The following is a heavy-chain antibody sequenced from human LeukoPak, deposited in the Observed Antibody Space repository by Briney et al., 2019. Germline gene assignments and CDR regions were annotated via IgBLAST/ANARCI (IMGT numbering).Heavy chain of an antibody. Sequence: PGGSLRLSCAASGFTFSSYAMHWVRQAPGKGPEWVAVISYDGSNKYYADSVKGRFTISRDNSKNTLYLQMNSLRAEDTAVYYCARGRSTYYDFWSGYYSFDYWGQGTLVTVSS. CDR2: ISYDGSNK. CDR1: GFTFSSYA. J-gene: IGHJ4*02. V-gene: IGHV3-30*04. D-gene: IGHD3-3*01. CDR3: ARGRSTYYDFWSGYYSFDY.